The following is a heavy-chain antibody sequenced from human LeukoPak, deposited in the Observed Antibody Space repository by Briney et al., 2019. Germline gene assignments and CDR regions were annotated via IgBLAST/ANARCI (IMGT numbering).Heavy chain of an antibody. V-gene: IGHV1-8*01. CDR1: GYTFTSYD. CDR2: MNPNSGNT. Sequence: ASAKVSCKASGYTFTSYDINWVRQATGQGLEWMGWMNPNSGNTGYAQKFQGRVTMTRNTSISTAYMELSSLRSEDTAVYYCARGPQILVVPAAMHLDYWGQGTLATVSS. CDR3: ARGPQILVVPAAMHLDY. J-gene: IGHJ4*02. D-gene: IGHD2-2*01.